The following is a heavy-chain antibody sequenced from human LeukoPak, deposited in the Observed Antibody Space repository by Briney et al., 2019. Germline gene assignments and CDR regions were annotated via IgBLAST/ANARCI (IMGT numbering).Heavy chain of an antibody. CDR1: GFAFSSFI. CDR2: IKQDGNEK. J-gene: IGHJ4*02. CDR3: AREGAYYYGSGSYYEGVDY. V-gene: IGHV3-7*01. D-gene: IGHD3-10*01. Sequence: PGGSLRLSCTASGFAFSSFIMNWVRQAPGKGLEWVANIKQDGNEKYYVDSVKGRFTISRDNAKNSLYLQMNSLRAEDTAVYYCAREGAYYYGSGSYYEGVDYWGQGTLVTVSS.